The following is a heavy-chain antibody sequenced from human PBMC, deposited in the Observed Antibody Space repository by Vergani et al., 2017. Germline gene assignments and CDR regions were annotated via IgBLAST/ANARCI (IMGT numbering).Heavy chain of an antibody. D-gene: IGHD2-15*01. V-gene: IGHV3-21*01. J-gene: IGHJ4*02. CDR2: ISSSSSYI. CDR1: GFTFSSYS. Sequence: EVQLVESGGGLVKPGGSLRLSCAASGFTFSSYSMNWVRQAPGKGLEWVSSISSSSSYIYYADSVKGRFTISRDNAKNSLYLQMNSLRAEDTAVYYCAREIGYCSGGSCYSLGYFDYWGQGTLVPVSS. CDR3: AREIGYCSGGSCYSLGYFDY.